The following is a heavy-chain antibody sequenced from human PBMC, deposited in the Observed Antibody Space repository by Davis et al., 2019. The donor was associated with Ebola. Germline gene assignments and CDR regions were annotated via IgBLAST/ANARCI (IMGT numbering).Heavy chain of an antibody. Sequence: SETLSLTFAVYGGSFSGYYWSWIRQPPGKGLEWIGEINHSGSTNYNPSLKSRVTISVDTSKNQFSLKLSSVTAADTAVYYCARPGTYSSGWYGWFDPWGQGTLVTVSS. V-gene: IGHV4-34*01. CDR1: GGSFSGYY. CDR2: INHSGST. J-gene: IGHJ5*02. D-gene: IGHD6-19*01. CDR3: ARPGTYSSGWYGWFDP.